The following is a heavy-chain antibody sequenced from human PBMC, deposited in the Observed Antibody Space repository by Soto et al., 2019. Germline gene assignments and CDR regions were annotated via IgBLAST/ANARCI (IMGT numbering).Heavy chain of an antibody. V-gene: IGHV3-48*01. CDR2: ISSSSGTK. CDR3: AGGMIVVIGRAFDI. CDR1: GFTFSSYS. D-gene: IGHD3-22*01. J-gene: IGHJ3*02. Sequence: PGGSLRLSCAASGFTFSSYSMNWVRQAPGKGLEWVSYISSSSGTKYYADSVKGRFTISRDNAKNSLYLQMNSLRAEDTAVYYCAGGMIVVIGRAFDIWGQGTMVTVSS.